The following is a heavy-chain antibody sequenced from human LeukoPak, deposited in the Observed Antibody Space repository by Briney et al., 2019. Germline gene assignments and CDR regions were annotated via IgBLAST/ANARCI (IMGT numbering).Heavy chain of an antibody. CDR1: GGSFSGYY. V-gene: IGHV4-34*01. J-gene: IGHJ4*02. CDR2: INHSGST. Sequence: SETLSLTCAVYGGSFSGYYWSWIRQPPGKGLEWIGEINHSGSTNYNPSLKSRVTISVDTSKNQFSLKLSSVTAADTAVYYCARNPYYYDSSFDYWGQGTLVTVSS. CDR3: ARNPYYYDSSFDY. D-gene: IGHD3-22*01.